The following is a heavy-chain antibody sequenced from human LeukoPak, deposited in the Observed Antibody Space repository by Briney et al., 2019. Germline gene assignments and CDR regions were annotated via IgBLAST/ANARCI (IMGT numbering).Heavy chain of an antibody. J-gene: IGHJ5*02. Sequence: ASVKVSCKASGYTFTGYYIHRVRQAPGQGLEWMGWINPNSGGTNYAQKFQGRVTMTRETSISTAYMELSRLRSDDTAVYYCARGGGGGYSGYDYWFDPWGQGTLVTVSS. CDR3: ARGGGGGYSGYDYWFDP. D-gene: IGHD5-12*01. CDR2: INPNSGGT. V-gene: IGHV1-2*02. CDR1: GYTFTGYY.